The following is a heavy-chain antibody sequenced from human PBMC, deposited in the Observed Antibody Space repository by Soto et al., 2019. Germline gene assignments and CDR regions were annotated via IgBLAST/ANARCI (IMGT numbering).Heavy chain of an antibody. CDR3: ARDRYSSSLFDF. Sequence: VSLRLSCAASGFTFSNYWMSWVRQAPGMGLEWVANIKSDGSDKYYVDSVKGRFTISRDNTKNSLSLQMNSLRAEDTAVYYCARDRYSSSLFDFWGQGTMVTVSS. D-gene: IGHD6-13*01. J-gene: IGHJ3*01. CDR2: IKSDGSDK. CDR1: GFTFSNYW. V-gene: IGHV3-7*03.